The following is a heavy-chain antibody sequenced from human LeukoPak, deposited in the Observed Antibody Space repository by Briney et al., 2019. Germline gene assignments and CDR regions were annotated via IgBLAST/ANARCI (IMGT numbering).Heavy chain of an antibody. Sequence: SVKVSCKASGYTFTSXVXXXXRXXXGXXXXWMGRILPILVIANYAQKFQGRVTITADKSTSTAYMEMSSLRSEDTAVYYCARDDSSSWYDYWGQGTLVTVSS. CDR1: GYTFTSXV. V-gene: IGHV1-69*04. CDR2: ILPILVIA. CDR3: ARDDSSSWYDY. D-gene: IGHD6-13*01. J-gene: IGHJ4*02.